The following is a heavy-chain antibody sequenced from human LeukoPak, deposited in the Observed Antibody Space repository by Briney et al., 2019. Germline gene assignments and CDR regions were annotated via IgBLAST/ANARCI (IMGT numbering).Heavy chain of an antibody. CDR3: AREMKVRYFDWLHNYYYGMDV. Sequence: ASVKVSCKASGYTFTSYGISWVRQAPGQGLEXXXXXXXXNGNTNYAQKLXXXXXMTTDXSTSTAYMELRSLRSDDTAVYYCAREMKVRYFDWLHNYYYGMDVWGQGTTVTVSS. V-gene: IGHV1-18*01. J-gene: IGHJ6*02. D-gene: IGHD3-9*01. CDR1: GYTFTSYG. CDR2: XXXXNGNT.